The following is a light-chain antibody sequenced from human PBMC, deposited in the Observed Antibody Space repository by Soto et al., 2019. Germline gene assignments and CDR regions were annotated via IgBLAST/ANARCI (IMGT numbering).Light chain of an antibody. CDR3: SSYTDSNTVL. J-gene: IGLJ2*01. Sequence: QSVLTQPASVSGSPGQSITISCTGTSSDVGAYNYVSWYQHHPGKAPKLIIYEVANRPSGVSNRFSGSKSGNTASLTISGIQAEEEADYNCSSYTDSNTVLFGGGTKLTFL. CDR1: SSDVGAYNY. V-gene: IGLV2-14*01. CDR2: EVA.